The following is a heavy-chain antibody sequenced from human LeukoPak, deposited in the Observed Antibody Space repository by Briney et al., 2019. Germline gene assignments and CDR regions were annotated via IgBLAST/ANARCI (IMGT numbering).Heavy chain of an antibody. CDR1: GGSFSGYY. CDR2: INHSGST. CDR3: ARDYDFWSGIFDY. V-gene: IGHV4-34*01. Sequence: PSETLSLTCAVYGGSFSGYYWSWIRQPPGKGLEWIGEINHSGSTNYNPSLKSRVTISVDTSKNQFSLKLSSVTAADTAVYYCARDYDFWSGIFDYWGQGTLVTFSS. J-gene: IGHJ4*02. D-gene: IGHD3-3*01.